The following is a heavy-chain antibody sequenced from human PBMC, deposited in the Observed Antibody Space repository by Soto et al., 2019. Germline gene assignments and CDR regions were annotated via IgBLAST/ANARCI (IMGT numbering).Heavy chain of an antibody. J-gene: IGHJ6*02. V-gene: IGHV3-30*03. Sequence: QVQLVESGGGVVQPGRSLRLSCAASGFTFSSYGMHWVRQAPGKGLEWVAVISYDGSNKYYADSVKGRFTISRDNAKNSLYLQMNSLRAEDTAVYYCASYYYDSSGYYKYYYYGMDVWGQGTTVTVSS. D-gene: IGHD3-22*01. CDR3: ASYYYDSSGYYKYYYYGMDV. CDR2: ISYDGSNK. CDR1: GFTFSSYG.